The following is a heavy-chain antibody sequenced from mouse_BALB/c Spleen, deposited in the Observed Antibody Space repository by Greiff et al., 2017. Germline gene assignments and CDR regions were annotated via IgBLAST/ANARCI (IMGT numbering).Heavy chain of an antibody. Sequence: VQLQQSGPELVRPGVSVKISCKGSGYTFTDYAMHWVKQSHAKSLEWIGVISTYYGNTNYNQKFKGKATMTVDKSSSTAYMELARLTSEDSAIYYCARLYYGSSYEGDYFDYWGQGTTLTVSS. CDR3: ARLYYGSSYEGDYFDY. J-gene: IGHJ2*01. CDR2: ISTYYGNT. D-gene: IGHD1-1*01. V-gene: IGHV1-67*01. CDR1: GYTFTDYA.